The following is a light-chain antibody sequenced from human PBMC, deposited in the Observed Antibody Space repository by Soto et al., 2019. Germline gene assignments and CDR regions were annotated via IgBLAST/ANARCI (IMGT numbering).Light chain of an antibody. V-gene: IGLV2-14*01. CDR1: SSDIGAFNY. CDR3: SSYTTAFFYV. Sequence: QSVLTQPASVSRSPGQSITISCTGSSSDIGAFNYVAWYQQHPGKAPKLIIHGVTNRPSGVSSRFSGSKSDYTASLTISGLQAEDEADYYCSSYTTAFFYVFGTGTKLTVL. J-gene: IGLJ1*01. CDR2: GVT.